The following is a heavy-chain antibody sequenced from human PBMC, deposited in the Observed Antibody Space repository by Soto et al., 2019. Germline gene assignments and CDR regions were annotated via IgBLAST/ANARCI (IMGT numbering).Heavy chain of an antibody. CDR3: ARAPDYYDSSGYYFRVGYYFDY. CDR2: IWYDGSNK. D-gene: IGHD3-22*01. Sequence: GGSLRLSCAASGFTFSSYGMHWVRQAPGKGLEWVAVIWYDGSNKYYADSVKGRFTISRDNSKNTLYLQMNSLRAEDTAVYYCARAPDYYDSSGYYFRVGYYFDYWGQGALVTVSS. CDR1: GFTFSSYG. J-gene: IGHJ4*02. V-gene: IGHV3-33*01.